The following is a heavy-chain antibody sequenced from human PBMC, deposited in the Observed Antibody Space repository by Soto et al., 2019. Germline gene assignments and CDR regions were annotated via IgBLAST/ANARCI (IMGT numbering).Heavy chain of an antibody. V-gene: IGHV1-69*13. D-gene: IGHD3-10*01. CDR3: ARDSGGMVRGVIHWFDP. CDR2: IIPIFGTA. Sequence: SVKVSCKASGGTFSSYAISWVRQAPGQGLEWMGGIIPIFGTANYAQKFQGRVTITADESTSTAYMELSSLRSEDTAVYYCARDSGGMVRGVIHWFDPWGQGTLVTVSS. CDR1: GGTFSSYA. J-gene: IGHJ5*02.